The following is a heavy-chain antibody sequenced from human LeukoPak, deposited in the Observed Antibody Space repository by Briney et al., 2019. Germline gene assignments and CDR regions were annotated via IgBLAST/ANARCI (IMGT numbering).Heavy chain of an antibody. CDR1: GCTFDDYA. V-gene: IGHV3-43*02. D-gene: IGHD3-9*01. CDR3: AKGELGDILTGGDY. CDR2: IRGDGGSI. J-gene: IGHJ4*02. Sequence: GGSLRLSCGASGCTFDDYAXQXAXRAPGXGLEGVSFIRGDGGSIFYADSVKGRFTTSKKNSKNSLYLQMNSLRTEDTALYYCAKGELGDILTGGDYWGQGTLVTVSS.